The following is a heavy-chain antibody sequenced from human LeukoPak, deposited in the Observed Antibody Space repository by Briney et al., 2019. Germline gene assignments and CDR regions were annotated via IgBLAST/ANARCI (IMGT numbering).Heavy chain of an antibody. D-gene: IGHD3-16*02. V-gene: IGHV4-59*13. CDR1: GGSISSSF. J-gene: IGHJ2*01. CDR3: ARLAGGTYPILWYFDL. CDR2: TYYSGST. Sequence: PSETLSLTCTVSGGSISSSFWTWIRQPPGKGLEWIGYTYYSGSTKYNPSLKSRVTMSVYTSKSQFSLKLSSVTAADTAVYYCARLAGGTYPILWYFDLWGRGTLVTVSS.